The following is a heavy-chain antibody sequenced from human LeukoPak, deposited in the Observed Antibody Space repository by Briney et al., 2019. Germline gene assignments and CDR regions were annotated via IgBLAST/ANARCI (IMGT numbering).Heavy chain of an antibody. J-gene: IGHJ4*02. V-gene: IGHV1-46*01. CDR3: ARDLGDYDSSGYYHFDY. Sequence: ASVKVSCKASGYTFTSYYMHWVQQAPGQGLEWMGIINPSGGSTSYAQKFQGRVTMTRDTSTSTVYMELSSLRSEDTAVYYCARDLGDYDSSGYYHFDYWGQGTLVTVSS. CDR1: GYTFTSYY. D-gene: IGHD3-22*01. CDR2: INPSGGST.